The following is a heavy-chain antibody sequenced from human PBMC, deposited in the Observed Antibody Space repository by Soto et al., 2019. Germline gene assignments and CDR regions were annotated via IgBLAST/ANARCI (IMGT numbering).Heavy chain of an antibody. V-gene: IGHV3-30*18. D-gene: IGHD3-3*01. J-gene: IGHJ6*02. Sequence: PGGSLRRSCAASGFTFRNFVMHWVRQAPGKGLEWVAVISYAGHNIYYADSVKGRFTISRDNSGNTLYLEMSSLRGEDTAAYYCAKDQSSIFGSGAGRDAWGQGTTVTVS. CDR2: ISYAGHNI. CDR1: GFTFRNFV. CDR3: AKDQSSIFGSGAGRDA.